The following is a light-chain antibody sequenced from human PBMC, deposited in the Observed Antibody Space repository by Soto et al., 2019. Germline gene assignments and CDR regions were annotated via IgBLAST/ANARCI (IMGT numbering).Light chain of an antibody. Sequence: EIVLTQSPATLSLSPGERATLSCRASPSVTNFLAWYQQKPGQAPRLLIYGAFNRATGIPARFSGSGSGTDFTLTISSLEPEDSAVYYCQQRNVWPPVTFGQGTRREI. CDR1: PSVTNF. CDR3: QQRNVWPPVT. J-gene: IGKJ5*01. V-gene: IGKV3-11*01. CDR2: GAF.